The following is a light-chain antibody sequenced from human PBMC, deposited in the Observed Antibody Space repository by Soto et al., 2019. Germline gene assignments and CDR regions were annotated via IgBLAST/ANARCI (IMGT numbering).Light chain of an antibody. J-gene: IGLJ1*01. V-gene: IGLV2-11*01. CDR3: CSYAGSYTHV. Sequence: QYALTQSRSVSGSPGQSVTISCTGTSSDVGGYNFVSWYQQYPGKAPKLIIYDVTKRPSGVPDRFSGSKSGNTASLTISGLQTDDEAYYYCCSYAGSYTHVFGTGTKLTVL. CDR1: SSDVGGYNF. CDR2: DVT.